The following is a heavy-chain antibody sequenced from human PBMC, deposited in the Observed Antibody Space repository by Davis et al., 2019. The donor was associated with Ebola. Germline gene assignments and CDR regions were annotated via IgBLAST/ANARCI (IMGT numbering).Heavy chain of an antibody. CDR2: IYYSGST. CDR3: ARVGYDFWSGYNNWFDP. Sequence: SETLSLTCAVYGGSFSGYYWSWIRQPPGKGLEWIGSIYYSGSTYYNPSLKSRVTISVDTSKNQFSLKLSSVTAADTAVYYCARVGYDFWSGYNNWFDPWGQGTLVTVSS. J-gene: IGHJ5*02. CDR1: GGSFSGYY. V-gene: IGHV4-34*01. D-gene: IGHD3-3*01.